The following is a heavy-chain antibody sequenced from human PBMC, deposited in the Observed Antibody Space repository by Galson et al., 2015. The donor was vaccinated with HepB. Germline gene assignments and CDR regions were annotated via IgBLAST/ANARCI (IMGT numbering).Heavy chain of an antibody. D-gene: IGHD5/OR15-5a*01. CDR3: ARGRGLAAFDI. CDR1: GFTFSDYY. V-gene: IGHV3-11*06. J-gene: IGHJ3*02. CDR2: IATSSSYT. Sequence: SLRLSCAGSGFTFSDYYMSWIRQAPGKGLEWVSYIATSSSYTNYADSVKGRFTISRDNVKNSLYLQMNNLRAEDTAVYYCARGRGLAAFDIWGQGTMVTVSS.